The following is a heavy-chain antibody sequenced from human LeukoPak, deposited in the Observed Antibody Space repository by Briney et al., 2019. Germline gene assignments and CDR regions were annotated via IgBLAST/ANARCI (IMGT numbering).Heavy chain of an antibody. D-gene: IGHD4-23*01. V-gene: IGHV4-30-4*01. Sequence: SETLSLTCTVSGGSISSGDYYWSWIRQPPGKGLEWIGYIYYSGSTYYNPSLKSRVTISVDTSKNQFPLKLSSVTAADTAVYYCARVSGGTFYYYGMDVWGQGTTVTVSS. J-gene: IGHJ6*02. CDR2: IYYSGST. CDR3: ARVSGGTFYYYGMDV. CDR1: GGSISSGDYY.